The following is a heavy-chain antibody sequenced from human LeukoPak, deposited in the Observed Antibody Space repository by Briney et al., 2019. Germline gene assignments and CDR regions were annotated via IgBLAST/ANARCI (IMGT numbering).Heavy chain of an antibody. Sequence: PGGSLRLSCAASGFTVSSNYMSWVRQAPGKGLEWVSVIYSGGSTYYADSVKGRFTISRDNSKNTLYLQMNSLRAEDTAVYCCARVAVAGFYYYYYMDVWGKGTTVTISS. CDR1: GFTVSSNY. J-gene: IGHJ6*03. CDR3: ARVAVAGFYYYYYMDV. V-gene: IGHV3-66*01. D-gene: IGHD6-19*01. CDR2: IYSGGST.